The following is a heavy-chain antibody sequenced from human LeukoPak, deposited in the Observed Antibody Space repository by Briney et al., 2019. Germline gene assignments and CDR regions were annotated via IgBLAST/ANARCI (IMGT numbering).Heavy chain of an antibody. Sequence: GGSLRLSCAASGVSFSGSAMYWVRQAFGERLEWVGRIRSKVSSYATAYAASVKGRFTISRDNSKNTLYLQMNSLRAEDTAVYYCAKDGDSSSSAYSSSFADFDYWGQGTLVTVSS. CDR1: GVSFSGSA. J-gene: IGHJ4*02. V-gene: IGHV3-73*01. D-gene: IGHD6-13*01. CDR2: IRSKVSSYAT. CDR3: AKDGDSSSSAYSSSFADFDY.